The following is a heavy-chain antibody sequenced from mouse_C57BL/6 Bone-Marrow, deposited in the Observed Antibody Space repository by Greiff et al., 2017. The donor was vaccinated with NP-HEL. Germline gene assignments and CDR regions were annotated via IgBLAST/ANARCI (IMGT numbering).Heavy chain of an antibody. V-gene: IGHV5-17*01. CDR2: ISSGSSTI. J-gene: IGHJ3*01. CDR1: GFTISDYG. Sequence: EVKVVESGGGLVKPGGSLKLSCAASGFTISDYGMHWVRQAPEKGLEWVAYISSGSSTIYYADTVKGRFTISRDNAKNTLFLQMTSLRSEDTAMYYCASNYTSIFFCYWGQRTLVTVS. D-gene: IGHD2-1*01. CDR3: ASNYTSIFFCY.